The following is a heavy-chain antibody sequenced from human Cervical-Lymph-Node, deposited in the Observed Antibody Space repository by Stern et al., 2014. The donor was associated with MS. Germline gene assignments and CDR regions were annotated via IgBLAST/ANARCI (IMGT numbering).Heavy chain of an antibody. D-gene: IGHD3-10*01. CDR2: IIPSGGST. CDR1: GYTFTSYY. J-gene: IGHJ5*02. Sequence: QLVQSGAEVKKPGASVKVFCKASGYTFTSYYMHWVRQAPGQGLEWMGIIIPSGGSTSYAQKFQGRVTMTRDTSTSTVYMELSSLRSEDTAVYYCASTLRGPHPFDPWGQGTLVTVSS. V-gene: IGHV1-46*01. CDR3: ASTLRGPHPFDP.